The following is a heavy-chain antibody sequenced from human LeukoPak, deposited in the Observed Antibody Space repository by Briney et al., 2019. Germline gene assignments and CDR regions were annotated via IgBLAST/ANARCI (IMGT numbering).Heavy chain of an antibody. D-gene: IGHD2-21*02. J-gene: IGHJ4*02. CDR3: AREFVTGWFDY. Sequence: GGSLRLSCAASGFTFTTYNIHWVRQAPGKGLERVAVLSYDETNKFYADSVKGRFIMSRDNSKNTVFLQMNSLRAEDTAVYYCAREFVTGWFDYWGQGTLVTVSS. V-gene: IGHV3-30-3*01. CDR2: LSYDETNK. CDR1: GFTFTTYN.